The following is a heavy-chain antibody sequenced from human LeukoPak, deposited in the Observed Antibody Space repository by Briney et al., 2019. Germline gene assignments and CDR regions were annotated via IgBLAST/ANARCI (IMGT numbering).Heavy chain of an antibody. Sequence: SETLSLTCTVSGGSISNTNYYWGWIRQPPGKGLEWIGSTSYRGSTYYNPSLKSRVTGSVDTSKNQFSLKLSSVTAADTAVYYCARASSIAARYGYWGQGTLVTVSS. CDR3: ARASSIAARYGY. V-gene: IGHV4-39*01. CDR1: GGSISNTNYY. D-gene: IGHD6-6*01. J-gene: IGHJ4*02. CDR2: TSYRGST.